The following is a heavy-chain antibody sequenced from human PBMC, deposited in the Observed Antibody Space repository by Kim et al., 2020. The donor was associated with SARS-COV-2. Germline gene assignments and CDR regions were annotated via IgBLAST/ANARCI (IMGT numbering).Heavy chain of an antibody. J-gene: IGHJ5*02. CDR1: GYTFTNYA. Sequence: ASVKVSCKASGYTFTNYAMNWVRQAPGQGLEWMGWINTDTGNPTYAQGFTGRFVFSLDTSVSTAYLQISSLKAEDSAVYYCARAERRGSSWSSKVFDPWGQGTLVTVSS. V-gene: IGHV7-4-1*02. D-gene: IGHD6-13*01. CDR2: INTDTGNP. CDR3: ARAERRGSSWSSKVFDP.